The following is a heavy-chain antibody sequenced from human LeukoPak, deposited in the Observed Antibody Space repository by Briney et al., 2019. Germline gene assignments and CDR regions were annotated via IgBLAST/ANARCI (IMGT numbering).Heavy chain of an antibody. Sequence: GGSLRLSCAASGFTFSSYWMTWVRQAPGKGLEWVANIKQDGSKKDYVDSVKGRFTIFRDNAKDSLYLQMNSLRVEETAVYYCARGVGDNGILGYWGRGTMVAVSS. V-gene: IGHV3-7*01. CDR2: IKQDGSKK. CDR3: ARGVGDNGILGY. D-gene: IGHD2-15*01. J-gene: IGHJ4*02. CDR1: GFTFSSYW.